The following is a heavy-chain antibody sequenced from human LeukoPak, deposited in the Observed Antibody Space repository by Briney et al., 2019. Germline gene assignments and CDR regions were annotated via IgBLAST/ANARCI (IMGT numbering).Heavy chain of an antibody. J-gene: IGHJ4*02. V-gene: IGHV4-59*08. CDR2: IYYTGRT. D-gene: IGHD5-12*01. CDR3: ARHGYSGHDSLT. CDR1: GGSINTDY. Sequence: SETLSLTCTVSGGSINTDYWSWIRQRPGEGLEWIGYIYYTGRTAYNPSLESRVTISLDTSRKQFSLKLSSVTAADTALYYCARHGYSGHDSLTWGQGTLVTVSS.